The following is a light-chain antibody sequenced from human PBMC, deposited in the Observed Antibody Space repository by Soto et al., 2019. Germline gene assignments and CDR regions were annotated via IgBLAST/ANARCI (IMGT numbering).Light chain of an antibody. CDR2: DVS. J-gene: IGLJ2*01. CDR1: SSDVGAYNY. CDR3: TSYTSSGTLV. Sequence: QSALTQPASVSGSPGQSITISCTGTSSDVGAYNYVSWYQQNPGKAPQLMIFDVSNRPSGVSDRFSGSKSGNTASLTISGLQAGDEADYYCTSYTSSGTLVFGGGTKVTVL. V-gene: IGLV2-14*01.